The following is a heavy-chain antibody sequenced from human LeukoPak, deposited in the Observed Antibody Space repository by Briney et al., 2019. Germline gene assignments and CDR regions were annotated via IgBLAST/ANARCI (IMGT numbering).Heavy chain of an antibody. CDR2: ITSGSNFV. Sequence: GGSLRLSCTASGFTFADFYMSWVRQAPGKGLEWVASITSGSNFVDYGDSVKGRFTISRDNAQNSLYVQMNSLRAEDTAVYYCATQPELPGWFDSWGQGTLVTVSS. D-gene: IGHD1-14*01. CDR3: ATQPELPGWFDS. V-gene: IGHV3-21*01. J-gene: IGHJ5*01. CDR1: GFTFADFY.